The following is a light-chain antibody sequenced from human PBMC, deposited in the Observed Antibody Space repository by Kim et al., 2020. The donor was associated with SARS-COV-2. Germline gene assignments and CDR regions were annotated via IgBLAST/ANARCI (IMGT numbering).Light chain of an antibody. J-gene: IGLJ2*01. CDR2: GHN. CDR1: NSNSGAGYD. CDR3: QSYDSRLGV. V-gene: IGLV1-40*01. Sequence: PAQRVSLACSGSNSNSGAGYDVHWYQQSPAKAPKVIIYGHNVRPSGVPDRFSGAKSGTSASLAITGLQAEDEASYYCQSYDSRLGVFGGGTQLTVL.